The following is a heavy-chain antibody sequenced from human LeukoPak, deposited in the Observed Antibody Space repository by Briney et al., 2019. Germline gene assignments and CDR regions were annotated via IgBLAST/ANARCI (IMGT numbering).Heavy chain of an antibody. V-gene: IGHV4-34*01. J-gene: IGHJ5*02. CDR2: INHSGST. Sequence: PSETLSLTCAVYGGSFSGYYWSWLRQPPGKGLEWIGEINHSGSTNYNPSLKSRVTISVDTSKNQFSLKLSSVPAADTAVYYCARGIKKLERRKNWFDPWGQGTLVTVSS. CDR3: ARGIKKLERRKNWFDP. D-gene: IGHD1-1*01. CDR1: GGSFSGYY.